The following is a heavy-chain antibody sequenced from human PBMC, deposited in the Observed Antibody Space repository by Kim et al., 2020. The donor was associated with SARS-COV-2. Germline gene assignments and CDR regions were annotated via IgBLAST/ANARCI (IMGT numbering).Heavy chain of an antibody. D-gene: IGHD2-15*01. Sequence: GGSLRLSCAASGFTFSRFAMHWVRQAPGKGLEWVAVISIDGTKKDYADSVKGRFTISRDNSKNTLYLQMNSLRAEDTAVYYCVSCMVVVSVPGYYYGMDVWGQGTTVTVSS. CDR1: GFTFSRFA. J-gene: IGHJ6*02. CDR3: VSCMVVVSVPGYYYGMDV. V-gene: IGHV3-30-3*01. CDR2: ISIDGTKK.